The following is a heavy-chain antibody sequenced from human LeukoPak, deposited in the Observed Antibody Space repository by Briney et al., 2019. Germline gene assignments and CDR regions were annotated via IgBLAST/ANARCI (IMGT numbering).Heavy chain of an antibody. CDR2: ISGSGGST. V-gene: IGHV3-23*01. J-gene: IGHJ3*02. Sequence: GVSLRLSCAASGFTFSSYAMSWVRQAPGRGLELVSAISGSGGSTYYADSVKGRFTISRDNSKHTLYLQMNSRRAEDTAVYYCAKGQQQLVPDAFDIWGQGTMVTVSS. D-gene: IGHD6-13*01. CDR3: AKGQQQLVPDAFDI. CDR1: GFTFSSYA.